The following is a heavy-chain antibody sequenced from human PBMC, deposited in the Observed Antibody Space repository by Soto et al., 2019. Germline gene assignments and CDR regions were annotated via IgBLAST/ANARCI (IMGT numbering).Heavy chain of an antibody. V-gene: IGHV2-5*02. Sequence: QITLKESGPTLVKPTQTLTLTCTFSGFSLSTSGVGVGWIRQPPGEALEWLALIYWDDDKRYSPALKSRLTITQDAATNQVVLTMTNMDTADTATYSGAHRNSTHFPFDYWCEGTLVTVSS. J-gene: IGHJ4*02. CDR2: IYWDDDK. CDR3: AHRNSTHFPFDY. CDR1: GFSLSTSGVG. D-gene: IGHD6-13*01.